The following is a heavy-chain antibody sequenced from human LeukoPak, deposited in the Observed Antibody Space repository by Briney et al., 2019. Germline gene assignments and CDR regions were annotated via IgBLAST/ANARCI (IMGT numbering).Heavy chain of an antibody. V-gene: IGHV3-21*01. J-gene: IGHJ4*02. Sequence: PGGSLRLSCAASGFTFSTYTMSWVRQAPGKGLEWISYISSSSTNRYYADSVKGRFTISRDNAKNSLYLQMNSLRAEDTAVYYCARVAGYCSSTSNCYFDYWGQGTLVTVSS. CDR1: GFTFSTYT. CDR2: ISSSSTNR. CDR3: ARVAGYCSSTSNCYFDY. D-gene: IGHD2/OR15-2a*01.